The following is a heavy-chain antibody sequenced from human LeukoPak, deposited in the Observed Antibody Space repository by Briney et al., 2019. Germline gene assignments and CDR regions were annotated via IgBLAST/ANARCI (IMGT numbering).Heavy chain of an antibody. V-gene: IGHV3-23*01. CDR1: GFTFSSYA. D-gene: IGHD3-3*01. Sequence: QAGGSLRLSCAAFGFTFSSYAMSWVRQAPGKGLEWVSAISGSGGSTYYADSVKGRFTISRDNSKNTLYLQMNSLRAEDTAVYYCAKDYYDFWSGKYASYGMDVWGQGTTVTVSS. CDR2: ISGSGGST. CDR3: AKDYYDFWSGKYASYGMDV. J-gene: IGHJ6*02.